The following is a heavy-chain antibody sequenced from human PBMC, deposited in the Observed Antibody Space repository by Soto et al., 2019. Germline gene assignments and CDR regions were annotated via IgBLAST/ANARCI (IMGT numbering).Heavy chain of an antibody. CDR3: ARGQRFSDWFDP. D-gene: IGHD3-3*01. J-gene: IGHJ5*02. Sequence: LSLTCSVSGGTISGYYWTWIRQPAGKGLEWIGRIYSSGNTKYNPSLQSRVTMSLDTSNNQFSLRLTSVTAADTAVYYCARGQRFSDWFDPWGQGTLVTVS. V-gene: IGHV4-4*07. CDR1: GGTISGYY. CDR2: IYSSGNT.